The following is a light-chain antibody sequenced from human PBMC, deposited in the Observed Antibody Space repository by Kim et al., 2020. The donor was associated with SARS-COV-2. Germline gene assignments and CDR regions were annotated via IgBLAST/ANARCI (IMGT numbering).Light chain of an antibody. CDR2: KNN. CDR1: YSNIGSNY. Sequence: GQRVTISCSGSYSNIGSNYVYWYQQLPGMAPKLLIYKNNERPSGVPDRFSGSKSGTSASLAIRGLQSEDEANYYCGTWNDIPSGPVFGGGTKLSVL. J-gene: IGLJ3*02. CDR3: GTWNDIPSGPV. V-gene: IGLV1-47*01.